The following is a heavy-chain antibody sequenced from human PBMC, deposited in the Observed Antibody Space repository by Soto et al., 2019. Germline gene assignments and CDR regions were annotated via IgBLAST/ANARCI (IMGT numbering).Heavy chain of an antibody. J-gene: IGHJ3*02. V-gene: IGHV3-7*04. CDR3: ARGDYYDTSGPFSDAFDI. Sequence: GGSLRLSCAASGSTFSDSAIHWVRQAPGKGLEWVANIKPDGSEKWYVDSVKGRFTISRDNAKNSLYLQMNSLRAEDTAVYFCARGDYYDTSGPFSDAFDIWGQGTMVTVSS. CDR1: GSTFSDSA. CDR2: IKPDGSEK. D-gene: IGHD3-22*01.